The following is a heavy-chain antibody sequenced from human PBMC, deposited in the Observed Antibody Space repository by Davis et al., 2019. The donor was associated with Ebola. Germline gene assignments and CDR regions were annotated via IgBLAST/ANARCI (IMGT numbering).Heavy chain of an antibody. Sequence: SETLSLTCTVSGGSISSGGYYWSWIRQPPGKGLEWLGEINHSGSTNYNPSLKSRVTISVDTSKNQFSLKLSSVTAADTAVYYCARGRLRWERVYDYWGQGTLVTVSS. J-gene: IGHJ4*02. CDR2: INHSGST. CDR1: GGSISSGGYY. D-gene: IGHD4-23*01. CDR3: ARGRLRWERVYDY. V-gene: IGHV4-39*07.